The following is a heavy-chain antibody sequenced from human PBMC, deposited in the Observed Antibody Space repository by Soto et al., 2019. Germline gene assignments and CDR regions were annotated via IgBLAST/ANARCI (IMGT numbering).Heavy chain of an antibody. CDR2: ISSSGSST. CDR3: AKAPIAARARWGDS. Sequence: GGSLGLSCAASGFTFRRYAMSWVRHAPGKGLEWVSGISSSGSSTDYADSVKGRFTIYRDNSKNTLFLQMNRLRDEDAAIYYCAKAPIAARARWGDSSGQVTLVTVSS. CDR1: GFTFRRYA. J-gene: IGHJ4*02. V-gene: IGHV3-23*01. D-gene: IGHD6-6*01.